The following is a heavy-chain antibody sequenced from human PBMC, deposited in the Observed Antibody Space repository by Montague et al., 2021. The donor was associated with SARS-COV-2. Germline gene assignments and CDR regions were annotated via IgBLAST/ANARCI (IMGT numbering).Heavy chain of an antibody. J-gene: IGHJ3*02. CDR3: ARENFRRYYGSGSYYINAFDI. Sequence: QSGAEVKKPGESLRISCKGSGYSFTSYWISWVRQMPGKGLEWMGRIGPSDSYTNYSPSFQGHVTISADKSISTAYLQWSSLKASDTAMYYCARENFRRYYGSGSYYINAFDIWGQGTMVTVSS. D-gene: IGHD3-10*01. V-gene: IGHV5-10-1*01. CDR1: GYSFTSYW. CDR2: IGPSDSYT.